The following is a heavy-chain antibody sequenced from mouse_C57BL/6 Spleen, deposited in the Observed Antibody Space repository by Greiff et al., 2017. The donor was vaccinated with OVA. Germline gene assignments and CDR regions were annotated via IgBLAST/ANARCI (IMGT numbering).Heavy chain of an antibody. J-gene: IGHJ1*03. CDR1: GYSITSGYY. D-gene: IGHD2-4*01. CDR3: AREGGDYDDWYFDV. Sequence: EVQLVESGPGLVKPSQSLSLTCSVTGYSITSGYYWNWIRQFPGNKLEWMGYISYDGSNNYNPSLKNRISITRDTSKNQFFLKLNSVTTEDTATYYCAREGGDYDDWYFDVWGTGTTVTVSS. V-gene: IGHV3-6*01. CDR2: ISYDGSN.